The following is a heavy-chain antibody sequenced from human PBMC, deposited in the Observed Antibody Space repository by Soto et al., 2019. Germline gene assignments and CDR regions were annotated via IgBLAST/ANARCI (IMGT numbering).Heavy chain of an antibody. V-gene: IGHV3-30*18. CDR2: ISYDGSNK. CDR1: GFTFSSYG. Sequence: GSLGRACAASGFTFSSYGMHWVRQAPGKGLEWVAVISYDGSNKYYADSVKGRFTISRDNSKNTLYLQMNSLRAEDTAVYYCAKDLARILEWLSQYYYYGMDVWGQGTTVTVS. D-gene: IGHD3-3*01. CDR3: AKDLARILEWLSQYYYYGMDV. J-gene: IGHJ6*02.